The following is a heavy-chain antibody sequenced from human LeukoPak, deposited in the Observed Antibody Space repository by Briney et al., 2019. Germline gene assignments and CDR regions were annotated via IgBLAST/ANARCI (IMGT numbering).Heavy chain of an antibody. CDR3: AKPVDIVMSNWFDP. J-gene: IGHJ5*02. D-gene: IGHD5-12*01. CDR1: GFTFNSYA. CDR2: ISDSGGST. Sequence: GGSLRLSCAASGFTFNSYAMSWVRQAPEKGLEWVSGISDSGGSTYYADSVKGRFTISRDNSKNTLYLQTNSLRAEDTAVYYCAKPVDIVMSNWFDPWGQGTLVTVSS. V-gene: IGHV3-23*01.